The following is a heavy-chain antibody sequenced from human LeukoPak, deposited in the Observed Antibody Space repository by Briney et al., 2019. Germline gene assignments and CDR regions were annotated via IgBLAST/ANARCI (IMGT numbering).Heavy chain of an antibody. CDR3: AREGKDSSSWYNYFDF. J-gene: IGHJ4*02. CDR2: ISSSSTCI. Sequence: PGGSLRLSCAASGFTFSSYSMNWVRQATGKGLEWVSSISSSSTCIYYADSVKGRFTISRDYAKNSLYLQMNSLRAEDTAVYYCAREGKDSSSWYNYFDFWGQGTLVTVSS. CDR1: GFTFSSYS. V-gene: IGHV3-21*01. D-gene: IGHD6-13*01.